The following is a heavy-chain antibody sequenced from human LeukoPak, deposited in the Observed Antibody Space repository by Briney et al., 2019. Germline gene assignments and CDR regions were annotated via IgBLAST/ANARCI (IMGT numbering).Heavy chain of an antibody. Sequence: ASVKVSCKASGGAFSSYAISWVRQAPGQGLEWMGGIIPIFGTANYAQKFQGRVTITTDESTSTAYMELSSLRSEDTAVYYCARHHYDCAFDIWGQGTMVTVSS. CDR3: ARHHYDCAFDI. J-gene: IGHJ3*02. CDR2: IIPIFGTA. D-gene: IGHD3-22*01. CDR1: GGAFSSYA. V-gene: IGHV1-69*05.